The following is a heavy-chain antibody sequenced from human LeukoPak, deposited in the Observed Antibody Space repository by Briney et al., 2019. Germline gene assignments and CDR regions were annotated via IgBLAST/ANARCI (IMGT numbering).Heavy chain of an antibody. Sequence: ASVKVSCKVSGGTFSSYAISWVRQAPGQGLEWMGGIIPIFGTANYAQKFQGRVTITADESTSTAYMELSSLRSEDTAVYYCARSRSICSSTSCYFDYWGQGTLVTVSS. CDR3: ARSRSICSSTSCYFDY. CDR2: IIPIFGTA. J-gene: IGHJ4*02. D-gene: IGHD2-2*01. V-gene: IGHV1-69*01. CDR1: GGTFSSYA.